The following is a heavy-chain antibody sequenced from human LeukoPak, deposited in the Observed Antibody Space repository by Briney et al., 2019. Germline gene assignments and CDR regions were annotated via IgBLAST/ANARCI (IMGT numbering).Heavy chain of an antibody. V-gene: IGHV3-23*01. CDR1: GFTFRNYA. Sequence: GGSLRLSCAASGFTFRNYAMSWVRQAPGKGLEWGSAVSSSGGGTYFAASVKGRFTISRDNSKNTLYLQMNTLRAEDTAVYYCARVRIVGSTYDAFDIWGQGTMVTVSS. D-gene: IGHD1-26*01. CDR3: ARVRIVGSTYDAFDI. CDR2: VSSSGGGT. J-gene: IGHJ3*02.